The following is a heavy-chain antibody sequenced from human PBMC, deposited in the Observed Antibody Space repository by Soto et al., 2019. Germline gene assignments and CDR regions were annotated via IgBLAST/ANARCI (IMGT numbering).Heavy chain of an antibody. V-gene: IGHV3-23*04. D-gene: IGHD4-17*01. CDR1: GFTFSSYA. CDR3: AKDRTTVTTRADYYYYGMDV. J-gene: IGHJ6*02. Sequence: VQLVESGGGVVQPGRSLRLSCAASGFTFSSYAMSWVRQAPGKGLEWVSAISGSGGSTYYADSVKGRFTISRDNSKNTLYLQMNSLRAEDTAVYYCAKDRTTVTTRADYYYYGMDVWGQGTTVTVSS. CDR2: ISGSGGST.